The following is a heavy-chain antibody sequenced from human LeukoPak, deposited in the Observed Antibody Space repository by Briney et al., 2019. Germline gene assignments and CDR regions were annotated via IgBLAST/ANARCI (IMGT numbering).Heavy chain of an antibody. CDR2: VNADGVRT. Sequence: AGTLRLYCSASGFTSDNYRMSWLRQAPGNGLEWVSTVNADGVRTYYAGTVEGRFTISRDNSKSTLILQMNSQRVEDTARYYCTKGVKLGGCWELLADWGQGSLASV. CDR3: TKGVKLGGCWELLAD. J-gene: IGHJ4*02. V-gene: IGHV3-23*01. D-gene: IGHD4-23*01. CDR1: GFTSDNYR.